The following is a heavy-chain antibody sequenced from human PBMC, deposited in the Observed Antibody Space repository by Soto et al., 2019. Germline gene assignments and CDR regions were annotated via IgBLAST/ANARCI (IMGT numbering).Heavy chain of an antibody. CDR3: ARVWDSSGYYAVGAFDI. J-gene: IGHJ3*02. D-gene: IGHD3-22*01. CDR2: IYSGGST. CDR1: GSTVSSNY. V-gene: IGHV3-53*01. Sequence: GSLRLSCAASGSTVSSNYMSWVRQAPGKGLEWVSVIYSGGSTYYADSVKGRFTISRDNSKNTLYLQMDSLRAEDTAVYYCARVWDSSGYYAVGAFDIWGQGTMVTVSS.